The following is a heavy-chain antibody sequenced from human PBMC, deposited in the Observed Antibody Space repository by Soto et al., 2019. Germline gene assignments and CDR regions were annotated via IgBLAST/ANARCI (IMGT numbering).Heavy chain of an antibody. J-gene: IGHJ4*02. D-gene: IGHD2-8*01. CDR3: TIGNGHLHVES. CDR1: AASINTYY. CDR2: VSYSGST. V-gene: IGHV4-59*03. Sequence: QVQLQESGPGLVKPSETLSLTCTVPAASINTYYWGWIRQHPGKGPEFVGYVSYSGSTIYNPSLRGRVTTSVATSTNKLSLQLTSVIAADTPGYCWTIGNGHLHVESWGQGTLVGVSS.